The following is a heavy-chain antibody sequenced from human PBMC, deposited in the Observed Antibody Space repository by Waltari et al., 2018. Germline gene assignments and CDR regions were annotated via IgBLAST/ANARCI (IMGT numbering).Heavy chain of an antibody. V-gene: IGHV1-69*08. Sequence: QVQLVQSGAEVKKPGSSVKVSCKASGGTFSSYTISWVRQAPGQGLEWMGRIIPVLGISNYAPKFQGIVTITADKSTSTAYMELSSLRSEDTAVYYCARDKGSRDGYNAYWGQGTLVTVSS. J-gene: IGHJ4*02. CDR3: ARDKGSRDGYNAY. CDR1: GGTFSSYT. D-gene: IGHD5-12*01. CDR2: IIPVLGIS.